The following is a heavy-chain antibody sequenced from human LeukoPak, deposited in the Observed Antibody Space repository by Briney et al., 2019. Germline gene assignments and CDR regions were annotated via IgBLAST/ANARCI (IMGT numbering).Heavy chain of an antibody. CDR1: GGSISSYY. Sequence: PSETLSLTCTVSGGSISSYYWSWIRQPPGKGLEWIGYILYSGITNYNPYLKSRVTISVDTSKNQFSLKLSSVTAADTAVYYCARADVLRYFDWLDSGYYFDYWGQGTLVTVSS. D-gene: IGHD3-9*01. CDR2: ILYSGIT. J-gene: IGHJ4*02. CDR3: ARADVLRYFDWLDSGYYFDY. V-gene: IGHV4-59*01.